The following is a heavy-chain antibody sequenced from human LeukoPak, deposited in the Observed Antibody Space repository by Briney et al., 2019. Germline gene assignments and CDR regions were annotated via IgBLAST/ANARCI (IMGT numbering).Heavy chain of an antibody. CDR2: IKPDGSEK. Sequence: GGSLRLSCVGSGFSFSSYWMNWVRQAPGKGLEWVANIKPDGSEKNFVDSVKGRFTISRDNANNALYLQMYTLRDEDTAVYYCARDGQPIDYYDVDGYYVKWFDSWGQAALVTVSS. V-gene: IGHV3-7*01. CDR3: ARDGQPIDYYDVDGYYVKWFDS. CDR1: GFSFSSYW. J-gene: IGHJ5*01. D-gene: IGHD3-22*01.